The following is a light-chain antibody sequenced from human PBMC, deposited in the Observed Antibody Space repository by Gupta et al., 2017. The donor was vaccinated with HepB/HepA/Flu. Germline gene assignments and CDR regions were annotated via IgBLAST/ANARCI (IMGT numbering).Light chain of an antibody. CDR1: QDIVNY. J-gene: IGKJ4*01. CDR3: QQHDKYPLT. Sequence: DIQMTQSPSSLSASVGDRVTITCRASQDIVNYLAWFQQKPGKPPKSLIFGTSNLQVGVPSRFSGSGSGTHFTLTIDGLQPEDFATYYCQQHDKYPLTFGGGTRIDIK. V-gene: IGKV1-16*01. CDR2: GTS.